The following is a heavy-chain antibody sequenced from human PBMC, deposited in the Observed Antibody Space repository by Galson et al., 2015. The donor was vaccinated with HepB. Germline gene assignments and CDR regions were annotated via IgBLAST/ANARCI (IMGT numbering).Heavy chain of an antibody. V-gene: IGHV3-23*01. D-gene: IGHD6-19*01. CDR2: ISGSGGST. J-gene: IGHJ3*02. CDR3: AKDSSAVAAYSDAFDI. Sequence: SLRLSCAASGFTFSSYAMSWVRQAPGKGLEWVSAISGSGGSTYYADSVKGRFTISRDNSKNTLYLQMNSLRAEDTAVYYCAKDSSAVAAYSDAFDIWGQGTMVTVSS. CDR1: GFTFSSYA.